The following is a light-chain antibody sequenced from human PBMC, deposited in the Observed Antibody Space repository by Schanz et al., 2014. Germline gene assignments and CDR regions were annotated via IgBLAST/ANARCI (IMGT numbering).Light chain of an antibody. V-gene: IGLV1-40*01. J-gene: IGLJ3*02. CDR3: QSYDTSLSGSWV. Sequence: QSALTQPPSVSGAPGQRVTISCIGSSSNIGAGYDVHWYQQLPGTAPKPLIFGNNNRPSGVPDRFSGSKSGTSASLAITGLQAEDEADYLCQSYDTSLSGSWVFGGGTKLTVL. CDR2: GNN. CDR1: SSNIGAGYD.